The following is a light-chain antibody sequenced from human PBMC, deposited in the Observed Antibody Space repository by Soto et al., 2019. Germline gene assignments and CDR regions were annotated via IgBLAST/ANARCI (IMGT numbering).Light chain of an antibody. V-gene: IGKV3-20*01. Sequence: EIVLTQSPGTLSLSPGERATLSCRASQSVSSSYLAWYQQKPGQAPRLLIYGASSRATGIPDRFRGSGSGTDSTLTISRLEPEDFTVYYCQQYGSSPWTFGQGTKGEIK. CDR2: GAS. CDR1: QSVSSSY. CDR3: QQYGSSPWT. J-gene: IGKJ1*01.